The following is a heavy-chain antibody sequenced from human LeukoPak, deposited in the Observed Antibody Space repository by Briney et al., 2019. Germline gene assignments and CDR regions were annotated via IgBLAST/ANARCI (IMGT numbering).Heavy chain of an antibody. CDR2: ISGGGTT. V-gene: IGHV3-66*02. CDR1: GLTVSRNY. CDR3: ARSTRALVPTADDAFDI. D-gene: IGHD2-2*01. Sequence: GGSLRLSCAASGLTVSRNYMNWVRQAPGKGLEWVSIISGGGTTYYADSVKGRFTISRDNSKNTMYLQMNSLRAEDTAVYYCARSTRALVPTADDAFDIWGQGTMVTVSS. J-gene: IGHJ3*02.